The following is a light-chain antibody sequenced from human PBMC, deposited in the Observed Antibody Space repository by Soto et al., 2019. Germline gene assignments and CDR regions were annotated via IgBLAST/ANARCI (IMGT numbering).Light chain of an antibody. Sequence: QSVLTQPPSASGTPGQRVTISCSGSSSNIGSNTVNWYQQLPGTAPQLLIYSNNQRPSGVPDRFSGSKSGTLASLAISGLQSEDEADYYCAAWDDSLNGVVFGGGTKLTVL. V-gene: IGLV1-44*01. CDR1: SSNIGSNT. J-gene: IGLJ2*01. CDR2: SNN. CDR3: AAWDDSLNGVV.